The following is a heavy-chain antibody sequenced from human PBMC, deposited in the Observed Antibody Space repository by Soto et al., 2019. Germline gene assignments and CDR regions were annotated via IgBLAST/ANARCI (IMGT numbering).Heavy chain of an antibody. V-gene: IGHV4-59*02. Sequence: SETLSLTCTVTGDSVNSYYWSWMRQPPGKGLECMGYVYYSGSTNYNPSLKSRVTISVDTSKNQISLRLKSVTAADTAVYYCARAETSGILYFDYWGQGSLVTVSS. J-gene: IGHJ4*02. CDR3: ARAETSGILYFDY. CDR2: VYYSGST. CDR1: GDSVNSYY. D-gene: IGHD6-13*01.